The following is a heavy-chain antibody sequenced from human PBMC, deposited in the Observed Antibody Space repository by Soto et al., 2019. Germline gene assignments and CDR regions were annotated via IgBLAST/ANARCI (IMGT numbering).Heavy chain of an antibody. D-gene: IGHD3-10*01. CDR2: MNPNSGNT. CDR1: GYTFTSYG. J-gene: IGHJ6*02. V-gene: IGHV1-8*02. CDR3: AVPYGSGSYYNFDYYGMDV. Sequence: GASVKVSCKASGYTFTSYGISWVRQAPGQGLEWMGWMNPNSGNTGYAQKFQGRVTMTRNTSISTAYMELSSLRSEDTAVYYCAVPYGSGSYYNFDYYGMDVWGQGTTVTVSS.